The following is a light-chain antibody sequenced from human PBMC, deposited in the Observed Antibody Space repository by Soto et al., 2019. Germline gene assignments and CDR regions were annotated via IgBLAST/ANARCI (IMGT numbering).Light chain of an antibody. CDR2: GVS. CDR1: QSVSSN. Sequence: EIVMTQSPATLSVSPGERATLSCRASQSVSSNLAWYQQKPGQAPRLLLYGVSTRATGIPARFSGSGSGTEFTITISSLESEDFAVYYCQQYNNWARTFGPGTKVDFK. CDR3: QQYNNWART. V-gene: IGKV3D-15*01. J-gene: IGKJ3*01.